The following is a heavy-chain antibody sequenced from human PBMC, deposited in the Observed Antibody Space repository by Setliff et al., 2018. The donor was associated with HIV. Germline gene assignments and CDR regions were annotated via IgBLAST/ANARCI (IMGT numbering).Heavy chain of an antibody. CDR2: IAWDDDK. CDR3: ARMHAWITATRNGFDV. V-gene: IGHV2-70*01. D-gene: IGHD2-15*01. CDR1: GFLLNCGGVC. Sequence: SGPTLVNPTQTLTLTCTFSGFLLNCGGVCVSWIRQPPGKALEWLALIAWDDDKSYSTSLKTRLSISKDTPRSQVVLTLTNLEPGDTATYFCARMHAWITATRNGFDVWGQGTEVTVSS. J-gene: IGHJ3*01.